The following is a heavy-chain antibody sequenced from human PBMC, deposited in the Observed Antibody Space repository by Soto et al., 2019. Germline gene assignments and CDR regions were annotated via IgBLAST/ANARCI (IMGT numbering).Heavy chain of an antibody. Sequence: QVQLVQSGAEVKKPGSSVKVSCKASGGTFSSYAISWVRQAPGQGREWMGVIIPIFGTANYAQKFQGRVTITADESTSTAYMELSSLRSEDTAVYYCARDRSVYYDSSGYPGYYFDYWGQGTLVTVSS. J-gene: IGHJ4*02. CDR2: IIPIFGTA. CDR1: GGTFSSYA. D-gene: IGHD3-22*01. CDR3: ARDRSVYYDSSGYPGYYFDY. V-gene: IGHV1-69*01.